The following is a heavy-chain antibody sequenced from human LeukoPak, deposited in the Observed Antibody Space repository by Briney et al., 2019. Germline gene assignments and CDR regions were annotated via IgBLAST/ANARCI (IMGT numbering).Heavy chain of an antibody. J-gene: IGHJ4*02. CDR2: IYTTGST. CDR3: ARQVGDYANPTGGFDY. CDR1: GGSISNYY. Sequence: SETLSLTCTVSGGSISNYYWSWIRQPAGKGLEWIGRIYTTGSTSYNPSLKSRVTMSVDTSKNQFSLKLSSVTAADTAVYYCARQVGDYANPTGGFDYWGQGTLVTVSS. V-gene: IGHV4-4*07. D-gene: IGHD4-17*01.